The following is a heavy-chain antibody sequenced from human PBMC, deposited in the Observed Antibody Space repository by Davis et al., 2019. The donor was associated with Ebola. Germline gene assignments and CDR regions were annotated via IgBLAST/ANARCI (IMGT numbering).Heavy chain of an antibody. CDR3: ARDYYSSGPTAY. Sequence: GESLKISCAASGFTFSSYAMHWVRQAPGKGLEWVAVISYDGSNKYYADSVKGRFTISRDNSKNTLYLQMNSLRAEDTAVYYCARDYYSSGPTAYWGQGTLVTVSS. D-gene: IGHD6-19*01. J-gene: IGHJ4*02. V-gene: IGHV3-30-3*01. CDR2: ISYDGSNK. CDR1: GFTFSSYA.